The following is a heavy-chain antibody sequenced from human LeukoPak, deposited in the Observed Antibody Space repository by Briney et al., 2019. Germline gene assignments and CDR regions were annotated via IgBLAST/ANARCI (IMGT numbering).Heavy chain of an antibody. J-gene: IGHJ3*02. CDR1: GYRFTSYW. CDR3: ARCSNTKGYYDILTGYYPGRADAFDI. Sequence: GESLKISCKGSGYRFTSYWIGWVRQMPWKGLEWMGIIYPGDSDTRYSPSFQGQVTISADKSISTAYLQWSSLKDSDTAMYYCARCSNTKGYYDILTGYYPGRADAFDIWGQGTMVTVSS. CDR2: IYPGDSDT. V-gene: IGHV5-51*01. D-gene: IGHD3-9*01.